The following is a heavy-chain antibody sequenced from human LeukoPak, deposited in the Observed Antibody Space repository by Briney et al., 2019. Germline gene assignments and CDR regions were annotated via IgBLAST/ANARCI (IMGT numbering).Heavy chain of an antibody. CDR3: ARRAVAGRGGTDY. Sequence: SETLSLTCTVSGGSISSGDYYWSWIRQPPGKGLEWIGEINHSGSTNYNPSLKSRVTISVDTSKNQFSLKLSSVTAADTAVYYCARRAVAGRGGTDYWGQGTLVTVSS. CDR2: INHSGST. D-gene: IGHD6-19*01. J-gene: IGHJ4*02. V-gene: IGHV4-39*07. CDR1: GGSISSGDYY.